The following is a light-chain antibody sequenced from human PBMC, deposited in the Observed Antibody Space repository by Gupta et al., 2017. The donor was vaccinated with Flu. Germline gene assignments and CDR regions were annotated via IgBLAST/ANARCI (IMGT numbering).Light chain of an antibody. Sequence: SSDVGNYNLVSWYQQYPGKAPKLMIYEGSKRPSGVSNRFSGSKSGNTASLTISGLQADDEADYYCCSYAGSGTYYVFGTGTKVTVL. CDR2: EGS. CDR3: CSYAGSGTYYV. V-gene: IGLV2-23*01. CDR1: SSDVGNYNL. J-gene: IGLJ1*01.